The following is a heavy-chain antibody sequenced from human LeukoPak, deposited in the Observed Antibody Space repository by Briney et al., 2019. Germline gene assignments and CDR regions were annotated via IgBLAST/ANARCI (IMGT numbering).Heavy chain of an antibody. D-gene: IGHD2-8*01. J-gene: IGHJ6*02. CDR2: INPNSGGT. Sequence: ASVKVSCKASGYTFTGYYMHWVRQAPGQGLEWMGWINPNSGGTNYAQKFQGRVTMTRNTSISTAYMELSSLRSEDTAVYYCARACTNGVCYIYDYYYYGMDVWGQGTTVTVSS. CDR3: ARACTNGVCYIYDYYYYGMDV. CDR1: GYTFTGYY. V-gene: IGHV1-2*02.